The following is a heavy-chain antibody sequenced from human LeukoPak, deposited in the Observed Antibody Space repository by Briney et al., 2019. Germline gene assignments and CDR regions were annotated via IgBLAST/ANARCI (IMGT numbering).Heavy chain of an antibody. Sequence: PSETLCLTCTVSGGSISSSSYYWGWIRQPPGKGLEWIVSVYYSGSTYYNPSLKSRVTISVDTSKNQFSLKLSSVTAADTAVYYCAKSLGPSGSYSRLFDYWGQGTLVTVSS. CDR3: AKSLGPSGSYSRLFDY. CDR2: VYYSGST. D-gene: IGHD3-10*01. V-gene: IGHV4-39*01. J-gene: IGHJ4*02. CDR1: GGSISSSSYY.